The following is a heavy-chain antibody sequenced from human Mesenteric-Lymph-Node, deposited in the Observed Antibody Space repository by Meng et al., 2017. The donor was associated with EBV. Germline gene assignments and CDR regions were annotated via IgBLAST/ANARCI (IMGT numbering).Heavy chain of an antibody. CDR3: TSDLGGATDF. Sequence: VKSVDPRGCLVQTWGPLRLSCAGSGLHFRSYLMHWFRQAPGKGLVWVSHINTYGSRTDYADSVKGRFTISRDNAKNTLSLQMNSLRAEDTAVYYCTSDLGGATDFWGQGTLVTVSS. CDR2: INTYGSRT. CDR1: GLHFRSYL. D-gene: IGHD1-26*01. J-gene: IGHJ4*02. V-gene: IGHV3-74*01.